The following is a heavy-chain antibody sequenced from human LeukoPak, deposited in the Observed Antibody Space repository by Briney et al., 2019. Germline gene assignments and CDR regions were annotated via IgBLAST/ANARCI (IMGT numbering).Heavy chain of an antibody. CDR1: GFPFSSFS. CDR3: ARILHSGTCAS. CDR2: ISSGGSYI. J-gene: IGHJ4*02. D-gene: IGHD1-26*01. V-gene: IGHV3-21*04. Sequence: GGSLRLSCAASGFPFSSFSMNWVRQAPGKGLEWVSSISSGGSYIYYADSVKGRFTISRDNAENSLYLQMNSLRAEDTAVYYCARILHSGTCASWGQGTLVTVSS.